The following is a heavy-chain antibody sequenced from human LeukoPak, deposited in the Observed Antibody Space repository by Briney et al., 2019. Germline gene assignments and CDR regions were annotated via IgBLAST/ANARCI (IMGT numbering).Heavy chain of an antibody. CDR3: ASHLSLWFGELLPIDY. CDR1: GFTFSSYG. CDR2: ISYDGSNK. J-gene: IGHJ4*02. V-gene: IGHV3-30*03. Sequence: GGSLRLSCAASGFTFSSYGMHWVRQAPGKGLEWVAVISYDGSNKYYADSVKGRFTISRDNSKNMLYLQMNSLRAEDTAVYYCASHLSLWFGELLPIDYWGQGTLVTVSS. D-gene: IGHD3-10*01.